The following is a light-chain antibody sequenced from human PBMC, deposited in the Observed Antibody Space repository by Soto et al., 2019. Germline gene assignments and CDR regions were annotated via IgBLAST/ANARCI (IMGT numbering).Light chain of an antibody. Sequence: DLQMTQSPSTLSASVGDRVTITCRASQSIRNWLAWYQQKPGQAPKLLIYKASTLQSGVPSRFSGSGSGTEFTLAISSLQPDDSATYYCQQYNDNWTFGQGTKVEIK. J-gene: IGKJ1*01. CDR1: QSIRNW. V-gene: IGKV1-5*03. CDR2: KAS. CDR3: QQYNDNWT.